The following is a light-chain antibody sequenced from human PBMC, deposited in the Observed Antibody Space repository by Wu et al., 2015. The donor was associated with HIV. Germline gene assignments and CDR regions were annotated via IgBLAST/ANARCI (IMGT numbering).Light chain of an antibody. CDR1: QSISSD. CDR2: DAS. V-gene: IGKV1-39*01. CDR3: QQTYNTPKT. Sequence: QMTQSPSSLSASVGDRVTITCRASQSISSDLKWYQQKPGAAPHLLIYDASSLQSGVPSRFSGSGSGTDFTLTISSLQPEDFATYYCQQTYNTPKTFGQGTKVEIK. J-gene: IGKJ1*01.